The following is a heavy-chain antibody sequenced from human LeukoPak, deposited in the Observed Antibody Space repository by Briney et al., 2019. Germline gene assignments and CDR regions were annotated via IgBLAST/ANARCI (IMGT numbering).Heavy chain of an antibody. Sequence: PGRSLRLSCAASGFTFSSYWMSWVRQAPGKGLEWVANIKQDGSEKYYVDSVKGRFTISRDNAKNSLYLQMNSLRAEDTAVYYCARSLWFGEFYFPYFDYWGQGTLVTVSS. V-gene: IGHV3-7*01. D-gene: IGHD3-10*01. J-gene: IGHJ4*02. CDR2: IKQDGSEK. CDR3: ARSLWFGEFYFPYFDY. CDR1: GFTFSSYW.